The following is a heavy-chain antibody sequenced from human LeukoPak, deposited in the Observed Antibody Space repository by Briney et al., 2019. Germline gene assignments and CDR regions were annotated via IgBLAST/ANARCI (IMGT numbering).Heavy chain of an antibody. D-gene: IGHD2-21*01. V-gene: IGHV3-9*01. CDR3: AKEQRIRHCGDGVCMEGYYFDY. Sequence: PGRSLRLSCAASGFNIDDYAMHWVRQAPGKGLEWVSSISWDSGSRVYGESVKGRFTISRDNANNFLYLQMNSLTPEDTAFYYCAKEQRIRHCGDGVCMEGYYFDYWGQGTPVTVSS. J-gene: IGHJ4*02. CDR2: ISWDSGSR. CDR1: GFNIDDYA.